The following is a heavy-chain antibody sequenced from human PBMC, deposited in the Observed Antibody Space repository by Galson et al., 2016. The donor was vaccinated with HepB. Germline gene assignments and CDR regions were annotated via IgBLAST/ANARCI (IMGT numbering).Heavy chain of an antibody. CDR1: GFTFSTYS. CDR3: ASDYCSGGSCSIDY. Sequence: SLRLSCAASGFTFSTYSMNWVRQAPGKGLEWMTVISYDGNNKYYADSVKGRFTISRDNLKNTLYLQMNSLRAEHTAVYYCASDYCSGGSCSIDYWGQGTLVTVSS. D-gene: IGHD2-15*01. CDR2: ISYDGNNK. V-gene: IGHV3-30*03. J-gene: IGHJ4*02.